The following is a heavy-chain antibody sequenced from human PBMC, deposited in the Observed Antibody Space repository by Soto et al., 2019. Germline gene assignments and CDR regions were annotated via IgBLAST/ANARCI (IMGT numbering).Heavy chain of an antibody. J-gene: IGHJ5*02. D-gene: IGHD4-17*01. CDR2: IYFTGTT. V-gene: IGHV4-31*03. CDR3: ARFDYGDFRNWFDP. CDR1: GGSISSGGYY. Sequence: TSETLSLTCTVSGGSISSGGYYWSLILQHPGKGLEWIGYIYFTGTTYYSPSLKSRVTISVDTSKNQFSLKLSSVTAEDTAVYYCARFDYGDFRNWFDPWGQGTLVTVSS.